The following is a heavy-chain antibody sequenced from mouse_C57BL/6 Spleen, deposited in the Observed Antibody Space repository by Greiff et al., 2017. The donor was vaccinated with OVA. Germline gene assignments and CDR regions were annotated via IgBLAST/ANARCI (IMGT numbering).Heavy chain of an antibody. CDR3: ARPTVDWYFDV. D-gene: IGHD1-1*01. J-gene: IGHJ1*03. CDR1: GFTFSSYG. CDR2: ISSGGSYT. Sequence: EVKLQESGGDLVKPGGSLKLSCAASGFTFSSYGMSWVRQTPDKRLEWVATISSGGSYTYYPDSVKGRFTISRDNAKNTLYLQMSSLKSEDTAMYYCARPTVDWYFDVWGTGTTVTVSS. V-gene: IGHV5-6*01.